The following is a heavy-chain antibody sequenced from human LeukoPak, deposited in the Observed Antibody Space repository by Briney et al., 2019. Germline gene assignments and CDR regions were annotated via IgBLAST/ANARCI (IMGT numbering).Heavy chain of an antibody. V-gene: IGHV1-46*01. CDR1: GYTFISHW. CDR3: ARDHATADTSSWWLDP. D-gene: IGHD7-27*01. J-gene: IGHJ5*02. CDR2: INPDYGTT. Sequence: ASVKVSCKTFGYTFISHWLHWVRQAPGQGLEWMGIINPDYGTTLYAQKFRGRITVTRDTSSSTVYMELNSLTSEDTAVYYCARDHATADTSSWWLDPWGQGTLVTVSS.